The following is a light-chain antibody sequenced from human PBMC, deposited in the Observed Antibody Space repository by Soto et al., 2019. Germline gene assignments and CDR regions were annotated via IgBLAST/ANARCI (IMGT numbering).Light chain of an antibody. CDR1: GNDVGRYNY. Sequence: QSALTQPPSASGSLGQSVTISCTGTGNDVGRYNYVSWYQQRPAKAPKLIIYEVTKRPSGVPDRVFGSKSGNTASLTLSGLQAEDEADYYCGSFAGTNSFVFGTGTKVTVL. CDR3: GSFAGTNSFV. V-gene: IGLV2-8*01. CDR2: EVT. J-gene: IGLJ1*01.